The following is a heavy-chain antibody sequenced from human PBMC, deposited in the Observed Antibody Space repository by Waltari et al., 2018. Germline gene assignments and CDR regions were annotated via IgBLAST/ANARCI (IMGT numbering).Heavy chain of an antibody. CDR2: IYTAGST. Sequence: EVLQVESGVCFIRTGGSVRIYFALSGTIFNNNYMNWVRQAPRKELEWVSVIYTAGSTYYADSVKGRFTISRDKSKNTLYLQMNSLRAEDTAVYYCAREFGGLNDAFDIWGQGTMVSVSS. V-gene: IGHV3-53*01. J-gene: IGHJ3*02. D-gene: IGHD2-15*01. CDR3: AREFGGLNDAFDI. CDR1: GTIFNNNY.